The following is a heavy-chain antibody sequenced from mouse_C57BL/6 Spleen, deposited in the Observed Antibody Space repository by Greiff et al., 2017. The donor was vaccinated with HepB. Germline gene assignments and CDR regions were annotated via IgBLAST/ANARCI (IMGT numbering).Heavy chain of an antibody. D-gene: IGHD2-2*01. CDR1: GYAFSSSW. CDR2: IYPGDGDT. J-gene: IGHJ4*01. CDR3: ARRIMVTTGSMDH. V-gene: IGHV1-82*01. Sequence: QVQLQQSGPELVKPGASVKISCKASGYAFSSSWMNWVKQRPGKGLEWIGRIYPGDGDTNYNGKFKGKATLTAYKSSSTAYMQLSSLTSEDSAVYFCARRIMVTTGSMDHWGQGTSVTVSS.